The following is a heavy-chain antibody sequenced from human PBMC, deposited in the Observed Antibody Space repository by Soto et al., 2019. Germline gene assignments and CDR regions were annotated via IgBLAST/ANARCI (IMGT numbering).Heavy chain of an antibody. CDR2: IYYSGST. Sequence: PSETLSLTCTVSGGSISSGDYYWSWIRQPPGKGLEWIGYIYYSGSTYYNPSLRSRLTISVDTSKNQFSLKLSSVTAADTAVYYCARAPLSTFYYDSSGYRVTNNFDYWGQGTLVTVSS. V-gene: IGHV4-30-4*01. J-gene: IGHJ4*02. D-gene: IGHD3-22*01. CDR3: ARAPLSTFYYDSSGYRVTNNFDY. CDR1: GGSISSGDYY.